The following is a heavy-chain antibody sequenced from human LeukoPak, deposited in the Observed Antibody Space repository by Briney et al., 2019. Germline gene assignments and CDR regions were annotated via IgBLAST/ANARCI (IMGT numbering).Heavy chain of an antibody. CDR3: ANGRAITRGFAY. D-gene: IGHD3-3*01. Sequence: ASVKVSCKASGGTFSSYAISWVRQATGQGLEWMGWMNPNSGNTGYAQKFQGRVTMTRNTSISTAYMELSSLRSEDTAVYYCANGRAITRGFAYWGQGTLVSVSS. J-gene: IGHJ4*02. CDR2: MNPNSGNT. V-gene: IGHV1-8*02. CDR1: GGTFSSYA.